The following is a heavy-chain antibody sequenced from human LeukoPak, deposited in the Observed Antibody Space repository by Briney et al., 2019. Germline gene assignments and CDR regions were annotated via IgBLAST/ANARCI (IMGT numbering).Heavy chain of an antibody. J-gene: IGHJ6*02. CDR1: GGTFSSYA. CDR3: ARSHSSGWYARSYYYYYGMDV. D-gene: IGHD6-19*01. CDR2: IIPIFGTA. V-gene: IGHV1-69*13. Sequence: SVKVSCKASGGTFSSYAISWVRQAPGQGLEWMGGIIPIFGTANYAQKFQGRVTITAGESTSTAYMELSSLRSEDTAVYYCARSHSSGWYARSYYYYYGMDVWGQGTTVTVSS.